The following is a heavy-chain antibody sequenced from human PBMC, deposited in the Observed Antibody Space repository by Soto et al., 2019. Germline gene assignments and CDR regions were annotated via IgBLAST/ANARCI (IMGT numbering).Heavy chain of an antibody. CDR2: IYYSGST. V-gene: IGHV4-30-4*01. CDR3: ARDYDFWSGYYTLSP. J-gene: IGHJ5*02. Sequence: PSETLSLTWTVSGGSISRGDYYWIWIRQPPGKGLEWIGYIYYSGSTYYNPSLKSRVTISVDTSKNQFSLKLSSVTAADTAVYYCARDYDFWSGYYTLSPWGQGTLVTVSS. CDR1: GGSISRGDYY. D-gene: IGHD3-3*01.